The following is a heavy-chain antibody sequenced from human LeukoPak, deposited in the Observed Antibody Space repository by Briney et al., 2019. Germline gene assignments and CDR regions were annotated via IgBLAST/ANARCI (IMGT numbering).Heavy chain of an antibody. Sequence: ASVKVSCKASGYTFTGYYMHWVRQAPGQGLEWMGWINPNSGGTNYAQKFQGRVTMTRDTSITTAYMELSRLRSDDTAVYYCARDGKFLWFGGVGRDYYFYYGMDVWGQGTTVTVSS. CDR3: ARDGKFLWFGGVGRDYYFYYGMDV. CDR2: INPNSGGT. CDR1: GYTFTGYY. V-gene: IGHV1-2*02. J-gene: IGHJ6*02. D-gene: IGHD3-10*01.